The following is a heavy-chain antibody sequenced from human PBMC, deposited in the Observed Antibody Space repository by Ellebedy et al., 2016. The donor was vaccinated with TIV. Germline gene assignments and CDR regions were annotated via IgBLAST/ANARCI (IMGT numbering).Heavy chain of an antibody. J-gene: IGHJ4*02. CDR2: IYYSGST. D-gene: IGHD6-19*01. V-gene: IGHV4-61*05. CDR3: ARGRWLVDY. CDR1: GGSISSSSYY. Sequence: SETLSLTCSVSGGSISSSSYYWSWIRQPPGKGLEWIGYIYYSGSTNYNPSLKSRVTISVDTSKNQFSLKLSSVTAADTAVYYCARGRWLVDYWGQGTLVTASS.